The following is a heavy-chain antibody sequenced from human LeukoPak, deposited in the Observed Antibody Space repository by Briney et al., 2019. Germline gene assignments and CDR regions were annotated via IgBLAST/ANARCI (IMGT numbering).Heavy chain of an antibody. D-gene: IGHD3-3*01. Sequence: PSETLSLTCAVYGGSFSGYYWSWIRQPPGKGLEWIGEINHSGSTNYNPSLKSRVTISVDTSKNQFSLKLSSVTAADMAVYYCARYDFWSGYYGYWGQGTLVTVSS. CDR1: GGSFSGYY. CDR3: ARYDFWSGYYGY. J-gene: IGHJ4*02. V-gene: IGHV4-34*01. CDR2: INHSGST.